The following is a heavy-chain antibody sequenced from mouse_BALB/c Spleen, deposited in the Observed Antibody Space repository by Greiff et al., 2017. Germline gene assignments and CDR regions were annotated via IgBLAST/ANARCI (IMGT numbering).Heavy chain of an antibody. CDR2: IWSDGST. V-gene: IGHV2-6-2*01. CDR3: ARQDYGNYAYAMDY. CDR1: GFSLTSYG. Sequence: QVQLKVSGPDLVAPSQSLSITCTVSGFSLTSYGVHWVRQPPGKGLEWLVVIWSDGSTTYNSALKSRLSISKDNSKSQVFLKMNSLQTDDTAMYYCARQDYGNYAYAMDYWGQGTSVTVSS. J-gene: IGHJ4*01. D-gene: IGHD2-1*01.